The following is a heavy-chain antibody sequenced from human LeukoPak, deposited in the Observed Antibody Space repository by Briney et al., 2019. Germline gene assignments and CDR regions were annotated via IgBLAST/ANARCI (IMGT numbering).Heavy chain of an antibody. V-gene: IGHV4-31*03. Sequence: SETLSLTCTVSGGSISSGGHYWSWIRQHPGKGLEWIGYIYYSGSTYYNPSLKSRVTISVDTSKNQFSLKLSSVTAADTAVYYCARESNFGYSYGYGYYYYGMDVWGQGTTVTVSS. CDR1: GGSISSGGHY. CDR2: IYYSGST. CDR3: ARESNFGYSYGYGYYYYGMDV. J-gene: IGHJ6*02. D-gene: IGHD5-18*01.